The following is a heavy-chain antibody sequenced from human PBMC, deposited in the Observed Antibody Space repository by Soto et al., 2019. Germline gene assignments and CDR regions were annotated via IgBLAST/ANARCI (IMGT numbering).Heavy chain of an antibody. CDR2: IYYSGST. CDR3: ATIKLGSTRLDY. CDR1: GGSISSGDYY. V-gene: IGHV4-30-4*01. D-gene: IGHD5-18*01. J-gene: IGHJ4*02. Sequence: QVQLQESGPGLVKPSQTLSLTCTVSGGSISSGDYYWSWIRQPPGKGLEWIGYIYYSGSTYYNPSLKSRVTISVDTSKNHFSPKLSSVTAADTAVYYCATIKLGSTRLDYWGQGTLVTVSS.